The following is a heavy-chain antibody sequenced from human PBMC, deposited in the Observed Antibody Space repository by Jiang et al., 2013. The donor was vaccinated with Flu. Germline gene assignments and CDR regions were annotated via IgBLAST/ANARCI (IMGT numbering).Heavy chain of an antibody. CDR3: ARHRIKQGYSYGATAFDY. Sequence: GAEVKKPGESLKISCKGSGYSFTSYWIGWVRQIPGKGLEWMGIIYPGDSATRYSPSFQGQVTISADKSISTAYLQWSSLKASDTAIYYCARHRIKQGYSYGATAFDYWGQGTLVTVSS. D-gene: IGHD5-18*01. J-gene: IGHJ4*02. V-gene: IGHV5-51*01. CDR2: IYPGDSAT. CDR1: GYSFTSYW.